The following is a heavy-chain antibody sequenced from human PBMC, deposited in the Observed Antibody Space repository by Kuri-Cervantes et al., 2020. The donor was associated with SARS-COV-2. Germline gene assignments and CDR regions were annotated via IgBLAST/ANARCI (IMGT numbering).Heavy chain of an antibody. CDR3: ARSGPGAISREDGAFDI. CDR2: ITPFNGNT. Sequence: SVKVSCKASGVSFDYRFLHWVRQAPGQALEWMGWITPFNGNTNYAQRFQDRVTITRDRSMSTAYMELSSLRFEDTAMYYCARSGPGAISREDGAFDIWGQGTMV. D-gene: IGHD5-24*01. J-gene: IGHJ3*02. CDR1: GVSFDYRF. V-gene: IGHV1-45*02.